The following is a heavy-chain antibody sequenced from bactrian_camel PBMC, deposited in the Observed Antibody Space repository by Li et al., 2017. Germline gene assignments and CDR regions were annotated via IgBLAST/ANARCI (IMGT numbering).Heavy chain of an antibody. Sequence: QLVESGGGSVQAGGSLTLSCVASGATDSIGYMGWFRQAPGKEREGVATIYTAGALYYADSVKVRFTISQDNAEHTVYLQMTGLKPDDTAMYYCAAGSDWASLATTEYEHWGQGTQVTVS. V-gene: IGHV3S53*01. CDR2: IYTAGAL. CDR3: AAGSDWASLATTEYEH. D-gene: IGHD4*01. CDR1: GATDSIGY. J-gene: IGHJ4*01.